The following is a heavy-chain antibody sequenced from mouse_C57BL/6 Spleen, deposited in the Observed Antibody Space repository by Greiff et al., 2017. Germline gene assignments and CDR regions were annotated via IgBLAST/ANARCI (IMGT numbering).Heavy chain of an antibody. CDR1: GFTFSSYG. D-gene: IGHD1-1*01. CDR3: ARPLSDYYGSSYIYAMDY. J-gene: IGHJ4*01. CDR2: ISSGGSYT. V-gene: IGHV5-6*01. Sequence: EVQRVESGGDLVKPGGSLKLSCAASGFTFSSYGMSWVRQTPDKRLEWVATISSGGSYTYYPDSVKGRFTISRDNAKNTLYLQMSSLKSEDTAMYYCARPLSDYYGSSYIYAMDYWGQGTSVTVSS.